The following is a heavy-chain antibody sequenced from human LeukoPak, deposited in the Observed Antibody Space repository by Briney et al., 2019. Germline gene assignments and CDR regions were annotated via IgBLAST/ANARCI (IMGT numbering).Heavy chain of an antibody. D-gene: IGHD3-10*01. J-gene: IGHJ2*01. CDR1: GYTFTSYA. CDR3: ARPSITMIRGVPKGYYYFDL. CDR2: INTNTGNP. Sequence: ASVKVSCKASGYTFTSYAMNWVRQAPGQGLEWMGWINTNTGNPTYAQGFTGRFVFSLDTSVSTAYLQISSLKAEDTAVYYCARPSITMIRGVPKGYYYFDLWGRGTLVTVSS. V-gene: IGHV7-4-1*02.